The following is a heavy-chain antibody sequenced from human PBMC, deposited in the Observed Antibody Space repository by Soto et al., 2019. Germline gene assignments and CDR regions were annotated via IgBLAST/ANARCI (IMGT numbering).Heavy chain of an antibody. V-gene: IGHV4-34*01. J-gene: IGHJ4*02. CDR1: GGSFSGYY. CDR3: ARRYSGYDFDY. CDR2: INHSGST. Sequence: SETLSLTCAVYGGSFSGYYWSWIRQPPGKGLEWIGEINHSGSTNYNPSLKSRVTISVDTSKNQFSLNLNSVTAADTAVYYCARRYSGYDFDYWSQGTLVTVS. D-gene: IGHD5-12*01.